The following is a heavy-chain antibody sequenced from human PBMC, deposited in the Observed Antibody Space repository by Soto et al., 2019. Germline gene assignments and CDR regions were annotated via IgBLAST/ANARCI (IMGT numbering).Heavy chain of an antibody. CDR1: GFTFSSYS. CDR3: ARVGRLASGLDY. V-gene: IGHV3-21*01. Sequence: GGSLRLSCAASGFTFSSYSMNWVRQAPGKGLEWVSSISSSSSYIYYADSVKGRFTISRDNAKNSLYLQMNSLRAEDTAVYYCARVGRLASGLDYWGQGTLVTVSS. D-gene: IGHD3-9*01. CDR2: ISSSSSYI. J-gene: IGHJ4*02.